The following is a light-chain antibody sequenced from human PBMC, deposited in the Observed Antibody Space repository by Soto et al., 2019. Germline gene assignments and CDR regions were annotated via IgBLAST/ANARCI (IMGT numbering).Light chain of an antibody. J-gene: IGKJ1*01. CDR2: RAS. CDR1: QSIGSW. Sequence: DIQMTQSPSTLSASVGDRVTITCRASQSIGSWLAWYQQKPGKAPKLLIYRASSLESEVPSRFSGSESGTEFTLIINSLQPDDFATYYCQQYNVYPWTFGQGTKMEIK. V-gene: IGKV1-5*03. CDR3: QQYNVYPWT.